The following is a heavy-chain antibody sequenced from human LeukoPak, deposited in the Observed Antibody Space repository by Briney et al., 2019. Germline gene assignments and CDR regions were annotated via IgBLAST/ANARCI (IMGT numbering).Heavy chain of an antibody. J-gene: IGHJ6*03. CDR1: GFTFSNYW. CDR2: IKQDGSEK. V-gene: IGHV3-7*01. Sequence: GGSLRLSCAASGFTFSNYWMTWVRQAPGKGLEWVADIKQDGSEKLYVNSVRGRFAISRDNAKMSLFLQMDSLRAEDTAVYYCARDNGVVHGVYYMDVWGKGTTVTVS. D-gene: IGHD3-3*01. CDR3: ARDNGVVHGVYYMDV.